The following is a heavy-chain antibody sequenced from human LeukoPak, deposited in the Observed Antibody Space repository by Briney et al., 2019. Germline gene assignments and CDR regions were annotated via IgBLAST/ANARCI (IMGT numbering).Heavy chain of an antibody. CDR3: TRDSGSYSTSYRFDS. V-gene: IGHV4-4*07. CDR2: IYTSGST. Sequence: PSETLSLTCTVSGGSISSYYWSWIRQPAGKGLEWIGRIYTSGSTNYNPSLKSRVTMSVDTSKNQFSLQLNSVTPEDTAVYYCTRDSGSYSTSYRFDSRGQGTLVTVSS. CDR1: GGSISSYY. J-gene: IGHJ4*02. D-gene: IGHD6-6*01.